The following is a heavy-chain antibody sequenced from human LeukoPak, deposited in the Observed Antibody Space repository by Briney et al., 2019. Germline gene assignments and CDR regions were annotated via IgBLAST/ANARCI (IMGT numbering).Heavy chain of an antibody. CDR3: ASSDYDEAY. V-gene: IGHV4-59*01. D-gene: IGHD3-22*01. CDR2: IYYSGST. Sequence: ASETLSLTCIVSGGSISSYYWSWIRQPPGKGLEWIGHIYYSGSTNYNPSFKSRVTISIDTSKNQFSLRLTSVTAADTAVYYCASSDYDEAYWGQGTLVTVSS. CDR1: GGSISSYY. J-gene: IGHJ4*02.